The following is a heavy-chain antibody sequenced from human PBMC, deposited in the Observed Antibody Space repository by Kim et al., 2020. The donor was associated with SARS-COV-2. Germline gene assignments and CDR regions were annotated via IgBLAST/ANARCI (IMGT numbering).Heavy chain of an antibody. CDR1: GFTFSSYA. V-gene: IGHV3-23*01. J-gene: IGHJ4*02. Sequence: GGSLRLSCAASGFTFSSYAMSWVRQAPGKGLEWVSAISGSGGSTYYADSVKGRFTISRDNSKNTLYLQMNSLRAEDTAVYYCAKDIDPIVVVVAATTQPFDYWGPGTLGTVSP. D-gene: IGHD2-15*01. CDR3: AKDIDPIVVVVAATTQPFDY. CDR2: ISGSGGST.